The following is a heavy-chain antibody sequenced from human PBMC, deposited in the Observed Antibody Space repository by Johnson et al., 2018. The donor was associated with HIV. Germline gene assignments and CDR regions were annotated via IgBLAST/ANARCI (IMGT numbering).Heavy chain of an antibody. J-gene: IGHJ3*02. CDR2: ISWNSGSI. V-gene: IGHV3-9*01. Sequence: EVQLVESGGGLVQPGRSLRLSCAASGFTFDDYAMHWVRQAPGKGLEWVSGISWNSGSIGYADSVKGRFTISRDNAKNSLYLQMNSLRAEDTALYYCAKDNLLEFGCDILCQGTMVTVSS. CDR3: AKDNLLEFGCDI. D-gene: IGHD3-10*01. CDR1: GFTFDDYA.